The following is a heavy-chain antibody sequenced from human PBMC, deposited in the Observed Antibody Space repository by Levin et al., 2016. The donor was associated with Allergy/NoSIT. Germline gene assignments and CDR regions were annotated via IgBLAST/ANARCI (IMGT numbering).Heavy chain of an antibody. CDR3: ARDPYGDLRGGFDY. Sequence: SVKVSCKASGGTFSSYAISWVRQAPGQGLEWMGGIIPIFGTANYAQKFQGRVTITADKSTSTAYMELSSLRSEDTAVYYCARDPYGDLRGGFDYWGQGTLVTVSS. D-gene: IGHD4-17*01. CDR2: IIPIFGTA. J-gene: IGHJ4*02. V-gene: IGHV1-69*06. CDR1: GGTFSSYA.